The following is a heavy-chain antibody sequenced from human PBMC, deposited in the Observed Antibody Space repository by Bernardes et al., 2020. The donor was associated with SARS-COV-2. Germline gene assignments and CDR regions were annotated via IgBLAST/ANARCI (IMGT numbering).Heavy chain of an antibody. CDR3: ARDLAMVQGVIIVHYYYYGMDV. V-gene: IGHV3-11*06. CDR1: GFTFSDYY. CDR2: ISSSSSYT. D-gene: IGHD3-10*01. J-gene: IGHJ6*02. Sequence: GGSLRLSCAASGFTFSDYYMSWIRQAPGKGPEWVSYISSSSSYTNYADSVKGRFTISRDNAKNSLYLQMNSLRAEDTAVYYCARDLAMVQGVIIVHYYYYGMDVWGQGTTVTVSS.